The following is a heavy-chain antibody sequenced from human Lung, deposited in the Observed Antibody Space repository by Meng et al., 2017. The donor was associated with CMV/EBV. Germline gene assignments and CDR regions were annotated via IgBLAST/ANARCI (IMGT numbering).Heavy chain of an antibody. CDR1: GFTFSSYS. Sequence: GESLKISCAASGFTFSSYSMNWVRQAPGKGLEWVSTISSSSSYIYYADSVKGRFTISRDNAKNALYLQMNSLRAEDTAVYYCARYPSGSYDYWGQGTLVTVSS. J-gene: IGHJ4*02. D-gene: IGHD1-26*01. V-gene: IGHV3-21*01. CDR3: ARYPSGSYDY. CDR2: ISSSSSYI.